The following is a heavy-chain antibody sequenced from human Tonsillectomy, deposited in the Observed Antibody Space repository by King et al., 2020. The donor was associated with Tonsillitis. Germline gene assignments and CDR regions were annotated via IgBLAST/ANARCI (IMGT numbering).Heavy chain of an antibody. J-gene: IGHJ5*02. V-gene: IGHV4-59*01. CDR2: IYYLGST. D-gene: IGHD1-7*01. CDR1: GGSISSYY. CDR3: AGVELPYNWFDP. Sequence: QLQESGPGLVKPSETLSLTCTVSGGSISSYYWSWIRQPPGKGLEWIGYIYYLGSTNYNPSLKSRVTISVDTSKNQFSLKLSSVTAADTAVYYCAGVELPYNWFDPWGQGTLVTVSS.